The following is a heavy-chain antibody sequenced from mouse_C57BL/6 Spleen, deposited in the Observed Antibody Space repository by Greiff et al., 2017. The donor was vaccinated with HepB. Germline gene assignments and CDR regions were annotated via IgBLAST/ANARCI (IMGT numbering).Heavy chain of an antibody. D-gene: IGHD3-3*01. CDR1: GFTFSDYG. CDR2: ISSGNSTI. Sequence: EVQVVESGGGLVKPGGSLKLSCAASGFTFSDYGMHWVRQAPEKGLEWVAYISSGNSTIYYADTVKGRFTIARDNAKNTLFLQMTSLRSEDTAMYYCASREYAMDYWGQGTSLTVSS. V-gene: IGHV5-17*01. J-gene: IGHJ4*01. CDR3: ASREYAMDY.